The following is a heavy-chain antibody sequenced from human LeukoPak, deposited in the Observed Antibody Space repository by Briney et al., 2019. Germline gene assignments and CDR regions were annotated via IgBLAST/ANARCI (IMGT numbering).Heavy chain of an antibody. V-gene: IGHV4-39*07. CDR3: ARVSLSSWYAFDI. J-gene: IGHJ3*02. CDR2: IYYSGST. CDR1: GGSISSSSYY. Sequence: KASETLSLTCTVSGGSISSSSYYWGWIRQPPGKGLEWIGSIYYSGSTYYNPSLKSRVTISVDTSKNQFSLKLSSVTAADTAVYYCARVSLSSWYAFDIWGQGTMVTVSS. D-gene: IGHD6-13*01.